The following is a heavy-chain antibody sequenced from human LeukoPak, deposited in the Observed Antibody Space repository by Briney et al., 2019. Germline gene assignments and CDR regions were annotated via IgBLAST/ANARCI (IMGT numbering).Heavy chain of an antibody. CDR3: ATSGYSSSWLGVFDY. J-gene: IGHJ4*02. CDR2: IYYSGST. D-gene: IGHD2-2*01. V-gene: IGHV4-31*03. CDR1: GVSINSGGFY. Sequence: SQTLSLTCTVSGVSINSGGFYWNWIRQHPGKGLEWIGYIYYSGSTSYNPSLKSRVTISVDTSKNQFSLKLSSVNAAGTAVYYCATSGYSSSWLGVFDYWGQETVVTVST.